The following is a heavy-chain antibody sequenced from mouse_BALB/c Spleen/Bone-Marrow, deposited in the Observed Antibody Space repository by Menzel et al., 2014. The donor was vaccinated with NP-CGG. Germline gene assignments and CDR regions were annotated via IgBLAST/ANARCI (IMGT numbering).Heavy chain of an antibody. J-gene: IGHJ2*01. CDR1: GFTFTDHY. Sequence: EVQLVESGGGLVQPGGFLILSCAPSGFTFTDHYVSWVRQPPGKALEWLGFIRNKANGYTTEYSASVKGRFTISRDNSQSIVYLQMNTLRAEDSATYYCARDYSYYFDYWGQGTTLTVSS. CDR3: ARDYSYYFDY. D-gene: IGHD2-1*01. CDR2: IRNKANGYTT. V-gene: IGHV7-3*02.